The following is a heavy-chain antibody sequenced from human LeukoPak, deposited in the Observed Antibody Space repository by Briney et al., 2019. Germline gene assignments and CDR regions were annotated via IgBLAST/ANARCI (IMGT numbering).Heavy chain of an antibody. V-gene: IGHV3-7*01. CDR2: INQDGSDK. CDR3: VGGDY. J-gene: IGHJ4*02. Sequence: GGSLRLSCAASGLTFSIHWMNWVRQAPGKGLECVANINQDGSDKYYVDSVKGRFTISRGNTKNSLYLQMNSLRAEDTAVYYCVGGDYWGQGTLVTVSS. CDR1: GLTFSIHW.